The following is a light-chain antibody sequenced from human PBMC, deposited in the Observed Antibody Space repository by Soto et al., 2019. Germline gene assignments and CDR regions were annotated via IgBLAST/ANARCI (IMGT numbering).Light chain of an antibody. CDR1: RDISSS. CDR2: AAS. CDR3: QKYNSAPNT. V-gene: IGKV1-27*01. J-gene: IGKJ2*01. Sequence: DVQMTQSPSSLSASVGDRVTITCRASRDISSSLAWYQQKPGKVPKLLIYAASTLHAGVQSRFSGSGSGTFLTLTINSLQPEDVATYYCQKYNSAPNTFGRGTRLEIK.